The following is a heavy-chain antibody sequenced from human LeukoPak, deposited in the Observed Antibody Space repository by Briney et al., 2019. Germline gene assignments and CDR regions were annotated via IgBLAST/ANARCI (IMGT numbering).Heavy chain of an antibody. V-gene: IGHV4-59*01. CDR1: GFTFSSYW. J-gene: IGHJ3*02. CDR2: IYYSGST. CDR3: ARGPPIGGYYYLI. Sequence: PGGSPRLSCAASGFTFSSYWMRWVRQAPGKGLEWIGYIYYSGSTNYNPSLRSRVTISVDTSKNQFSLKLSSVTAADTAVYYCARGPPIGGYYYLIWGQGTMVTVSS. D-gene: IGHD3-22*01.